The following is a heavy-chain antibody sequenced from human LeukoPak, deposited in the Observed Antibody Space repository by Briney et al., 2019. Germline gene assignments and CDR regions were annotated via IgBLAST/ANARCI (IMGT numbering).Heavy chain of an antibody. CDR3: ARVGYSWNAFDI. D-gene: IGHD5-12*01. V-gene: IGHV3-48*04. CDR2: ISSSSSSI. Sequence: GGSLRLSCAASGFTFSSYSMNWVRQAPGKGLEWVSYISSSSSSIYYADSVKGRFTISKNNAKNSLYLQMNSLRAEDTAVYYCARVGYSWNAFDIWGQGTMVTVSS. J-gene: IGHJ3*02. CDR1: GFTFSSYS.